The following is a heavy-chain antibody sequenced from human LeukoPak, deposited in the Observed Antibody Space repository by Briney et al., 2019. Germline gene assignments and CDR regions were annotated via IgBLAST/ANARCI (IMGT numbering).Heavy chain of an antibody. Sequence: PSETLSLTCTVSGGSISSYYWSWIRQPPGKGLEWIGFIHNSGTTYYNPSLKSRVTMSVDTSKNQFSLKLSSVTAADTAVYYCARGRYCSGGSCYGFVYFDYWGQGTLVTVSS. V-gene: IGHV4-59*01. CDR1: GGSISSYY. J-gene: IGHJ4*02. D-gene: IGHD2-15*01. CDR3: ARGRYCSGGSCYGFVYFDY. CDR2: IHNSGTT.